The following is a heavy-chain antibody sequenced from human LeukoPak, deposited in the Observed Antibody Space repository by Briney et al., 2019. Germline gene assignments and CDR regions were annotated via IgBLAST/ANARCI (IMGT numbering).Heavy chain of an antibody. D-gene: IGHD3-22*01. CDR3: ARANYYDISGYDY. Sequence: PGGSLRLSCAASGFTFSDYYMSWIRQAPGKGLEWISYISKSGTSTKYADSVKGRFSISRDNAKQSLYLQMNSLRAEDTAVYYCARANYYDISGYDYWGQGTLVTVSS. CDR2: ISKSGTST. V-gene: IGHV3-11*06. CDR1: GFTFSDYY. J-gene: IGHJ4*02.